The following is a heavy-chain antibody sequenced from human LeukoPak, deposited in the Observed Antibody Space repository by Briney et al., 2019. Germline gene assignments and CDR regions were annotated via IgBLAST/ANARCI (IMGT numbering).Heavy chain of an antibody. D-gene: IGHD6-13*01. Sequence: ASVKVSCKASGYTFTSYGILWVRQAPGQGLEWIGWISSYNGNTHYAQKIQGRVTMTTDTSTSTAYMELRSLRSDDTAVYYCARDLPYSSSWESIDYWGQGTLVTVSS. CDR1: GYTFTSYG. V-gene: IGHV1-18*01. J-gene: IGHJ4*02. CDR2: ISSYNGNT. CDR3: ARDLPYSSSWESIDY.